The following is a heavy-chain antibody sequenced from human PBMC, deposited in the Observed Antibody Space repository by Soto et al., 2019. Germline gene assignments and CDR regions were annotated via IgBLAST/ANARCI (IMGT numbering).Heavy chain of an antibody. J-gene: IGHJ4*02. D-gene: IGHD3-10*01. CDR3: ARDSLGVDY. CDR1: GFTVSGNY. Sequence: GGSLRLSCAASGFTVSGNYMSWVRQAPGKGLEWVSVIYSGGHTYYADSVKGRFTISRDNSKNTMSLQMNGLRAEDTAVYYCARDSLGVDYWGQGTLVTVSS. CDR2: IYSGGHT. V-gene: IGHV3-66*01.